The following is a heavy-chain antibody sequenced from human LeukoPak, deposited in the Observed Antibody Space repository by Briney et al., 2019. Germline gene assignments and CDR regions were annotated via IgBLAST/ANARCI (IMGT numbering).Heavy chain of an antibody. J-gene: IGHJ3*02. CDR1: GFTFSDYA. V-gene: IGHV3-23*01. CDR2: VSGSGGIT. Sequence: GGSLRLSCAASGFTFSDYAMNWVRQAPGRVLEWVSAVSGSGGITYYADSVKGRFTISRDNSKNTLYLQMNSLRAEDTAVYYCAKDGGGAVAGSRDAFDIWGQGTMVTVSS. D-gene: IGHD6-19*01. CDR3: AKDGGGAVAGSRDAFDI.